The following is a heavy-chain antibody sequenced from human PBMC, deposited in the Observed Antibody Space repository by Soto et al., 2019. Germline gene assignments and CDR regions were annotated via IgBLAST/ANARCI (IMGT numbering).Heavy chain of an antibody. Sequence: SETLSLTCTVSGGSISSGDYYWSWIRQPPGKGLEWIGYIYYSGSTYYNPSLKSRVTISVDTSKNQFSLKLSSVTAADTAVYYCARGADNYDFWSGYSSGHWFDPWGQGTLVTVS. CDR1: GGSISSGDYY. D-gene: IGHD3-3*01. CDR2: IYYSGST. CDR3: ARGADNYDFWSGYSSGHWFDP. J-gene: IGHJ5*02. V-gene: IGHV4-30-4*01.